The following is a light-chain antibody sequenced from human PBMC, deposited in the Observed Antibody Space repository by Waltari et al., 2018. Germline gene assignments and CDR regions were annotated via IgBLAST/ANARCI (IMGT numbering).Light chain of an antibody. CDR2: DAS. Sequence: EIVLTQSPAILSFSPGERATLTCRTSQSVGTYLAWYQQQPGQSPRLLIYDASYRATGIPARFSGSGSETDFPLTISSLQPEDFEVYYCQQRRNWPLTFGGGTRVEI. CDR1: QSVGTY. V-gene: IGKV3-11*01. J-gene: IGKJ4*01. CDR3: QQRRNWPLT.